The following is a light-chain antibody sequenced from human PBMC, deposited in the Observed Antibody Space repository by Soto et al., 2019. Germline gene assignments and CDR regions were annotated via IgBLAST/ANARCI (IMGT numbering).Light chain of an antibody. Sequence: EIVMTQSPAPLSVSPGQRASLSCRARQSVSTTVAWYHQKPGQAPRLLVYGASTRATGIPARFSGSGAGTDFTLTITSLQSEDFVVYFCQQYKDWPTTFGQGTKVEIK. V-gene: IGKV3-15*01. CDR1: QSVSTT. J-gene: IGKJ1*01. CDR3: QQYKDWPTT. CDR2: GAS.